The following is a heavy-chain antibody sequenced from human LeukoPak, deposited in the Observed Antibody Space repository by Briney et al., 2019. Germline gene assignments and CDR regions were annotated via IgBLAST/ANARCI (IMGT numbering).Heavy chain of an antibody. J-gene: IGHJ6*02. CDR3: ARAEYKTSYDFWSGYYRSGDYYYYGMDV. D-gene: IGHD3-3*01. CDR1: GYTFTSYD. CDR2: MNPNSGNT. Sequence: GASVKVSCKASGYTFTSYDINWVRQATGQGLEWMGWMNPNSGNTGHAQKLQGRVTMTRNTSISTAYMELSSLRSEATAVYYCARAEYKTSYDFWSGYYRSGDYYYYGMDVWGQGTTVTVSS. V-gene: IGHV1-8*01.